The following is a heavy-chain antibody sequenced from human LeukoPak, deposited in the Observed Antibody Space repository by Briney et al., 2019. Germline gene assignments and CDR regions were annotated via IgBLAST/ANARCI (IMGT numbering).Heavy chain of an antibody. D-gene: IGHD3-22*01. J-gene: IGHJ4*02. CDR1: GFTFSSFG. CDR2: IWYDGTNK. V-gene: IGHV3-33*01. CDR3: ARAAYDSSGYLTL. Sequence: GGSLRLSWAASGFTFSSFGMHWVRSAPGKGLEWVAVIWYDGTNKYYVDSVKGRFTISRDNAKNTLYLQMNSLRAGDTAVYYCARAAYDSSGYLTLWGQGTQVTVSS.